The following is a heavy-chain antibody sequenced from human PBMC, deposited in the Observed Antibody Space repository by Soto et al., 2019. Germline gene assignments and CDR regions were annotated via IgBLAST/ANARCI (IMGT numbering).Heavy chain of an antibody. V-gene: IGHV4-34*01. Sequence: QVQLQQWGAGLLKPSETLSLTCAVYGGSFSGYYWSWIRQPPGKGLEWMGEINHSGSTNYNPSLKSRVTISVDTSKNQFSLKLSSVTAADTAVYYCARGGYDYMWGSYRYTSPGNWFDPWGQGTLVTVSS. CDR1: GGSFSGYY. CDR3: ARGGYDYMWGSYRYTSPGNWFDP. J-gene: IGHJ5*02. CDR2: INHSGST. D-gene: IGHD3-16*02.